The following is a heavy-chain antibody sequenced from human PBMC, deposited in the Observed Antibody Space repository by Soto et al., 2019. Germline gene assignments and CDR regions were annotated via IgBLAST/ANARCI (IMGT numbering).Heavy chain of an antibody. Sequence: PSETLSLTCAVSGGSISSGGYSWSWIRQPPGKGLEWIGYIYHSGSTYYNPSLKSRVTISVDRSKNQFPLKLSSVTAADTAVYYCARVRGAYYYYGMDVWG. V-gene: IGHV4-30-2*01. CDR1: GGSISSGGYS. CDR2: IYHSGST. D-gene: IGHD3-10*01. CDR3: ARVRGAYYYYGMDV. J-gene: IGHJ6*02.